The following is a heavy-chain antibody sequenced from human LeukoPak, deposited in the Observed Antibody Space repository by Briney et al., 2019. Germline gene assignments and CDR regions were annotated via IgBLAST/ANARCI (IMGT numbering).Heavy chain of an antibody. CDR3: ARQTWDIVVVPAATYY. J-gene: IGHJ4*02. Sequence: SETLSLTCTVSGGSISSCSYYLGWVPQPPGEGLGWIGSIYYSGSTYYNPSLKSRVTISVDTSKNQFSLKLSSVTAADTAVYYCARQTWDIVVVPAATYYWGQGTLVTVSS. D-gene: IGHD2-2*01. CDR2: IYYSGST. CDR1: GGSISSCSYY. V-gene: IGHV4-39*01.